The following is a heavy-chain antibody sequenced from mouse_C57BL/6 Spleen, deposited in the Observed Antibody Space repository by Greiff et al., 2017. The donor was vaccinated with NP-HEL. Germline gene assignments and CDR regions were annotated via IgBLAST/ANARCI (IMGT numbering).Heavy chain of an antibody. V-gene: IGHV3-6*01. CDR3: AREGSSYEGWFAY. J-gene: IGHJ3*01. Sequence: EVKLQESGPGLVKPSQSLSLTCSVTGYSITSGYYWNWIRQFPGNKLEWMGYISYDGSNNYNPSLKNRISLTRDTSKNQFFLKLNSVTTEDTATYYCAREGSSYEGWFAYWGQGTLVTVSA. D-gene: IGHD1-1*01. CDR1: GYSITSGYY. CDR2: ISYDGSN.